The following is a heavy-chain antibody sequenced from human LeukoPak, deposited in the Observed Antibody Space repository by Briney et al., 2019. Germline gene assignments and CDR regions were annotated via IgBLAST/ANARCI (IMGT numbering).Heavy chain of an antibody. Sequence: ASVKVSCKAAGYTFTSYGNSWERQAHGQGQEWMGWISAYNGNTNYAQKLHGRVTMTTDTSTSTAYMELRSLRSDDTAVYYCARGVPYDSWSGPHYSDYWGQGTLVTVSS. V-gene: IGHV1-18*01. D-gene: IGHD3-3*01. J-gene: IGHJ4*02. CDR2: ISAYNGNT. CDR3: ARGVPYDSWSGPHYSDY. CDR1: GYTFTSYG.